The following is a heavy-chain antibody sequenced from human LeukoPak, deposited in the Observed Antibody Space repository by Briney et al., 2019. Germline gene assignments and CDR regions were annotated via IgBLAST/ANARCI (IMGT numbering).Heavy chain of an antibody. CDR3: ARGGSWFDA. D-gene: IGHD3-10*01. J-gene: IGHJ5*02. Sequence: PSETLSLTCAVSGGSITGFYWSWIRQPAGKGLQWIGRIYSSGRTNYNPFLDSRVTISVDPSRIRLSLKLIHVTATDTAMYYCARGGSWFDAWGQGTLVTVSS. V-gene: IGHV4-4*07. CDR1: GGSITGFY. CDR2: IYSSGRT.